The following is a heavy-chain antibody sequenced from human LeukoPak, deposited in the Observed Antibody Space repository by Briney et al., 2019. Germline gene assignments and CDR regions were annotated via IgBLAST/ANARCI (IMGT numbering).Heavy chain of an antibody. CDR3: ARFGSRIGTGASFGFES. D-gene: IGHD3-10*01. Sequence: PSETLSLTCSVSSGSISGYYWNWIRQPPGKGLEWIGQIFYSGSTTYNPSLKSPVTISVDTSKNQFSLKVRSVTAADTAVYYCARFGSRIGTGASFGFESWGQGTLVLVSS. V-gene: IGHV4-59*01. CDR1: SGSISGYY. J-gene: IGHJ4*02. CDR2: IFYSGST.